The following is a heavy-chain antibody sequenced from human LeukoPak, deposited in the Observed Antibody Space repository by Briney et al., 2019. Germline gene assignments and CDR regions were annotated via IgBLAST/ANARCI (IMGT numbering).Heavy chain of an antibody. CDR1: GYTLTELS. J-gene: IGHJ4*02. D-gene: IGHD3-3*01. CDR2: FDPEDGET. V-gene: IGHV1-24*01. Sequence: ASVKVSCKVSGYTLTELSMHWVRQAPGKGLEWMGGFDPEDGETIYAQKFQGRVTMTEDTSTDTAYMELSSLRSEDTAVYYCATALRFLEWLPHFDYWGQGTLVTVSS. CDR3: ATALRFLEWLPHFDY.